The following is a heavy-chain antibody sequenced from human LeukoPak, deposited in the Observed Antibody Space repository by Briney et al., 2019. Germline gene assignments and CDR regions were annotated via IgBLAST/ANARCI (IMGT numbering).Heavy chain of an antibody. Sequence: SQTLSLTCAISGDNVYSGSVARNWIRQSPSRGLEWQGRTYYRSKWYNDYAPSVKSRITVNLDTSKMELSLQLKSVTPEDTAVYYCARGQKTAFDYWGQGTLVTVSS. J-gene: IGHJ4*02. CDR2: TYYRSKWYN. V-gene: IGHV6-1*01. D-gene: IGHD2-21*02. CDR1: GDNVYSGSVA. CDR3: ARGQKTAFDY.